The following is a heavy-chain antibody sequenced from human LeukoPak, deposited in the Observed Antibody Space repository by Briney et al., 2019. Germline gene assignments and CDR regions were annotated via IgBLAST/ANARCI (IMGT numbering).Heavy chain of an antibody. CDR3: AKSSQNMDI. Sequence: GGSLRLSCAASGFTFSNYAVNWVRQAPGKGLEWVSAISGSGGGTFYADSVKGRFTISRDNSKNTLYLQMNSLRAEDTAVYYCAKSSQNMDIWGQGTMVTVSS. CDR1: GFTFSNYA. J-gene: IGHJ3*02. D-gene: IGHD1/OR15-1a*01. V-gene: IGHV3-23*01. CDR2: ISGSGGGT.